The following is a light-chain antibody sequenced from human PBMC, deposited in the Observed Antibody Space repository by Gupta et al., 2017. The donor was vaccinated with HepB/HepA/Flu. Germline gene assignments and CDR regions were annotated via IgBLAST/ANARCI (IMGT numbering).Light chain of an antibody. V-gene: IGLV2-14*03. CDR2: DVS. CDR1: SSDVGGYNY. Sequence: QSALTQPASVSGSPGQSITISCTVTSSDVGGYNYVSWYQQQPGKAPKLMIYDVSNRPSGVANRFSGSKSGNTASLTISGLQAEDEADYYCSSYTSSSTPYVVFGGGTKLTVL. J-gene: IGLJ2*01. CDR3: SSYTSSSTPYVV.